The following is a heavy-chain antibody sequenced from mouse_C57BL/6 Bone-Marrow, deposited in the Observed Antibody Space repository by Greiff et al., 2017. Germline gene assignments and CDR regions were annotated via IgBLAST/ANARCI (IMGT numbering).Heavy chain of an antibody. CDR3: SRGDYYGSVFAY. Sequence: VQRVESGAELARPGASVKMSCKASGYTFTSSTMHWVQQRPGQGLEWIGYINPRSGYTTYNQKFKDKATVTSDKSSSTAYMQLISLKSEDSAVXYWSRGDYYGSVFAYWGQGTLVTVSA. D-gene: IGHD1-1*01. CDR1: GYTFTSST. V-gene: IGHV1-4*01. CDR2: INPRSGYT. J-gene: IGHJ3*01.